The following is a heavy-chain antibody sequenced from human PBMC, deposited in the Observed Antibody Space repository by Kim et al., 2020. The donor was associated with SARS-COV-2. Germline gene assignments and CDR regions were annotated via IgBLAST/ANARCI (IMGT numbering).Heavy chain of an antibody. CDR3: TKDHDGRLSSETGMDS. Sequence: SVKGRFTLYRDSDKNSLYLQMNSLSPEDTAFYYCTKDHDGRLSSETGMDSWGQGTLVTVSS. V-gene: IGHV3-9*01. J-gene: IGHJ4*02. D-gene: IGHD3-3*01.